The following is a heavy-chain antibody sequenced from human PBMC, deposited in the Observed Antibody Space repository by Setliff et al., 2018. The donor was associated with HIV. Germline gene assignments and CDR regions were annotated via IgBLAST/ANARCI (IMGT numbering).Heavy chain of an antibody. CDR3: ASHRSVYYFDY. CDR1: GGSISSSNW. Sequence: PSETLSLTCAVSGGSISSSNWWSWVRQPPGKGLEWIGEIYHSGSTNYNPSLKSRVTISVDTSKNQFSLKLSSVTAADTAVYYCASHRSVYYFDYWGQGTLVTVSS. CDR2: IYHSGST. J-gene: IGHJ4*02. V-gene: IGHV4-4*02.